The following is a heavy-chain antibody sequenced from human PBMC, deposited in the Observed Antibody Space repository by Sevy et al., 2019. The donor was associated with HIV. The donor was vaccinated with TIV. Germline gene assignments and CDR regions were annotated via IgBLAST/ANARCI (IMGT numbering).Heavy chain of an antibody. J-gene: IGHJ6*02. CDR2: ISHDGSYR. CDR3: AKNRPPGGSLFSRHGMDV. V-gene: IGHV3-30*18. Sequence: GGSLRLSCAASGFTFSTYDIHWVRQAPGKGLEWVAIISHDGSYRYYADSVRGRFSMSRDNSKNTVYLQMSGLSGEDTAVYYCAKNRPPGGSLFSRHGMDVWAEGPRSPSP. CDR1: GFTFSTYD. D-gene: IGHD1-26*01.